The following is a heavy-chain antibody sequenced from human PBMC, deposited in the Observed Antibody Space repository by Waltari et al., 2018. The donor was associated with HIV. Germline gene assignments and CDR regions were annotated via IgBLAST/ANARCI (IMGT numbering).Heavy chain of an antibody. D-gene: IGHD4-17*01. CDR2: IIPIFGTA. Sequence: QVQLVQSGAEVKKPGSSVKVSCKASGGTFSSYAISWVRQAPGQGLEWMGGIIPIFGTANYAQKFQGRVTITADESTSTAYMELSSLRSEDTAVYYCARLMTTVVRPSGYFDYWGQGTLVTVSS. CDR1: GGTFSSYA. V-gene: IGHV1-69*01. J-gene: IGHJ4*02. CDR3: ARLMTTVVRPSGYFDY.